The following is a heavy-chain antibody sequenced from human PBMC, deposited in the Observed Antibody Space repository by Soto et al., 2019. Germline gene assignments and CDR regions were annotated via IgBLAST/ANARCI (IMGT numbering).Heavy chain of an antibody. J-gene: IGHJ6*02. CDR2: ISYDGSNK. CDR1: GFTFSSYG. Sequence: QVQLVESGGGVVQPGRSLRLSCAASGFTFSSYGMHWVRQAPGKGLEWVAVISYDGSNKYYADSVKGRFTISRDNSKNTLHLQMNSLRAEDTAVYYCAKGEGSDYYYYCMDVWGQGTTVTVSS. D-gene: IGHD2-15*01. V-gene: IGHV3-30*18. CDR3: AKGEGSDYYYYCMDV.